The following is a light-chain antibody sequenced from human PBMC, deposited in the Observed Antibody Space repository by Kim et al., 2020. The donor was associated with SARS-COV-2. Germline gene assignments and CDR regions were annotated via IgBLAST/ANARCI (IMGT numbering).Light chain of an antibody. J-gene: IGKJ4*01. V-gene: IGKV3-11*01. CDR3: QQRTTWLT. CDR1: QSVGSY. Sequence: EIVLTQSPATLSLSPGERATLSCRASQSVGSYLAWYQQKPGQAPRLIMYDASSRAPGIPARFSGSGSVTDFTLTIYSLEPEDAAVYYCQQRTTWLTFGGGTRLDIK. CDR2: DAS.